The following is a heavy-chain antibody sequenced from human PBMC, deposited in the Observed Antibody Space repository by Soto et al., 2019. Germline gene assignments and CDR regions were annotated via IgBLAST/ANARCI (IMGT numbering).Heavy chain of an antibody. V-gene: IGHV1-69*06. CDR3: ARPYYDSSRYYLWYFDY. J-gene: IGHJ4*02. CDR1: GDSFNTFA. D-gene: IGHD3-22*01. Sequence: QVQLVQSGAEVKKPGSSMKLSCKASGDSFNTFAVTWVRQAPGQGLEWMGGIIPNFDTPNYAQKFQGRVTIIADKSTSTPYMELSSLRSEDTAVYYCARPYYDSSRYYLWYFDYWGQGTLVTVSS. CDR2: IIPNFDTP.